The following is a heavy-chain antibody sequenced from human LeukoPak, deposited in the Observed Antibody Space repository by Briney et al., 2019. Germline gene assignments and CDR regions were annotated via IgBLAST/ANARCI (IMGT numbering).Heavy chain of an antibody. V-gene: IGHV4-34*01. Sequence: PSETLSLTCAVYDGSFSGYYWSWIRQSPGQGLERIGSIYYSGSTYSNPSLKSRVTISVDTSKSQFSLKLSSVTAADTAAYYCARDGYTYGSFDYWGQGTLVTVSS. CDR2: IYYSGST. CDR3: ARDGYTYGSFDY. D-gene: IGHD5-18*01. CDR1: DGSFSGYY. J-gene: IGHJ4*02.